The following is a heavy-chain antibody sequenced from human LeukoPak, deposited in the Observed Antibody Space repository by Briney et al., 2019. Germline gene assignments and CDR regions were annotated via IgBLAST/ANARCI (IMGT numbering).Heavy chain of an antibody. Sequence: PGGSLRLSCVASGFTFSGYTMNWVRQAPGKGLEWISYISSGGTTIYEADSVKGRFTISRDNAKNSLYLHMSSLRAEDTAVYYCATDVGYWGQGTLVTVSS. CDR1: GFTFSGYT. J-gene: IGHJ4*02. CDR2: ISSGGTTI. CDR3: ATDVGY. V-gene: IGHV3-48*04.